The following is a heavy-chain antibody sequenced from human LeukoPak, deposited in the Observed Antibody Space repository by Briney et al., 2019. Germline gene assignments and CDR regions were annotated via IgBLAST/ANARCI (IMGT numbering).Heavy chain of an antibody. CDR2: MSADAGRI. Sequence: GGSLRLSCAASGFTFSSYSMNWVRQAPGKGLEWVSGMSADAGRIYYADSVRGRFTISRDNSRHTLYLQMNSLRGEDTAVYYCAKRDYYDTSGYAPLFDNWGQGTLVTVST. CDR1: GFTFSSYS. D-gene: IGHD3-22*01. J-gene: IGHJ4*02. CDR3: AKRDYYDTSGYAPLFDN. V-gene: IGHV3-23*01.